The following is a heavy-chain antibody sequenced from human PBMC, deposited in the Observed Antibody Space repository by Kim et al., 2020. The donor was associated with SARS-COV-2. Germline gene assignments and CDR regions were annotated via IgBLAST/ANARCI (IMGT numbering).Heavy chain of an antibody. V-gene: IGHV3-15*01. CDR1: GFTFSNAW. J-gene: IGHJ4*02. CDR3: TTDRLYGSGSYTPKYPDY. Sequence: GGSLRLSCAASGFTFSNAWMSWVRQAPGKGLEWVGRIKSKTDGGTTDYAAPVKGRFTISRDDSKNTLYLQMNSLKTEDTAVYYCTTDRLYGSGSYTPKYPDYWGQGTLVTVSS. D-gene: IGHD3-10*01. CDR2: IKSKTDGGTT.